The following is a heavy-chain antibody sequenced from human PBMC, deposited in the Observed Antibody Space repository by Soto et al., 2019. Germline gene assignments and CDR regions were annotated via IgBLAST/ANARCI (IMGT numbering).Heavy chain of an antibody. CDR1: GYTFTSYY. J-gene: IGHJ6*02. V-gene: IGHV1-46*01. D-gene: IGHD2-15*01. Sequence: ASVQGSCKASGYTFTSYYRRWVRQTPGQGLEWMGIINPSGGSTSYAQKFQGRVTITADESTSTAYMELSSLRSEDTAVYYCARWTLDIVVVVAATKVGLDYYYGMDVWGQGTTVTVSS. CDR3: ARWTLDIVVVVAATKVGLDYYYGMDV. CDR2: INPSGGST.